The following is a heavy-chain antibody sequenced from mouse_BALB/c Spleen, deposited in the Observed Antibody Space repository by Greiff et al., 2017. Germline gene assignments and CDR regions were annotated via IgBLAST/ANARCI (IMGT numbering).Heavy chain of an antibody. V-gene: IGHV1-69*02. Sequence: VQLQQPGAELVRPGASVKLSCKASGYTFTSYWINWVKQRPGQGLEWIGNIYPSDSYTNYNQKFKDKATLTVDKSSSTAYMQLSSPTSEDSAVYYCTRSGTAWFAYWGQGTLVTVSA. CDR1: GYTFTSYW. CDR3: TRSGTAWFAY. CDR2: IYPSDSYT. J-gene: IGHJ3*01. D-gene: IGHD4-1*01.